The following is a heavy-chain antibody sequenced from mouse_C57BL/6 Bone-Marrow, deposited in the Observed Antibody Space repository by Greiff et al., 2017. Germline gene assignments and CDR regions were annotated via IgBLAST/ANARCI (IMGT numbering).Heavy chain of an antibody. CDR1: GFTFSSYA. Sequence: EVKLVESGEGLVKPGGSLKLSCAASGFTFSSYAMSWVRQTPEKRLEWVAYISSGGDYIYYADTVKGRFTISRDNARNTLYLQMSSLKSEDTAMYYCTREGGITTVVDAWFAYWGQGTLVTVSA. J-gene: IGHJ3*01. CDR2: ISSGGDYI. D-gene: IGHD1-1*01. V-gene: IGHV5-9-1*02. CDR3: TREGGITTVVDAWFAY.